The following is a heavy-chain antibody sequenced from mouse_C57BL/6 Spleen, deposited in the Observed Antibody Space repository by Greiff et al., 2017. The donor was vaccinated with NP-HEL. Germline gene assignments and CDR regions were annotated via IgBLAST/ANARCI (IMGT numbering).Heavy chain of an antibody. Sequence: QVHVKQSGAELARPGASVKLSCKASGYTFTSYGISWVKQRTGQGLEWIGEIYPRSGNTYYNEKFKGKATLTADKSSSTAYMELRSLTSEDSAVYFCAGYDYDGAWFAYWGQGTLVTVSA. J-gene: IGHJ3*01. CDR1: GYTFTSYG. CDR3: AGYDYDGAWFAY. CDR2: IYPRSGNT. D-gene: IGHD2-4*01. V-gene: IGHV1-81*01.